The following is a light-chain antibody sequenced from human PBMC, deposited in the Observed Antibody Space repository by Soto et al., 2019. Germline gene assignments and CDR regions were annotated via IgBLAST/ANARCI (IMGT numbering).Light chain of an antibody. CDR1: QGISSY. V-gene: IGKV1D-13*01. J-gene: IGKJ1*01. Sequence: AIQLTQSPSSLSASVGDRVTITCRASQGISSYLAWYQQKPGKAPKLLIFDASTLESGVPSRFSGSGSGTDFTLTISSLQPDDFATYYCQQYSDSSGAFGQRTKVDIK. CDR2: DAS. CDR3: QQYSDSSGA.